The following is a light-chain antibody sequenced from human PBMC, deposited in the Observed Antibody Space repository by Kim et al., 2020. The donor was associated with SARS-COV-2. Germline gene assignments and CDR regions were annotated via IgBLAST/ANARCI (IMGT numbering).Light chain of an antibody. J-gene: IGLJ2*01. CDR3: AAWDDSLNVV. Sequence: PGQRVTISCSGSSSNIGSNTVNWYQQLPGTAPKLLIYSNNQRPPGVPDRFSGSKSGTSASLAISGLQSEDEADYYCAAWDDSLNVVFGGGSQLTVL. V-gene: IGLV1-44*01. CDR2: SNN. CDR1: SSNIGSNT.